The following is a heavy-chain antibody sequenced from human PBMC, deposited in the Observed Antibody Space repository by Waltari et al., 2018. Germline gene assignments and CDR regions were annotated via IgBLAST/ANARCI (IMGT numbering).Heavy chain of an antibody. D-gene: IGHD2-21*02. CDR2: INPNSGGT. V-gene: IGHV1-2*02. CDR1: GYTFTGYY. CDR3: ARDGETAYCGGDCYIFDY. J-gene: IGHJ4*02. Sequence: QVQLVQSGAEVKKPGASVKVSCKASGYTFTGYYMPWVRQAPGTGLEWMGWINPNSGGTNYAQKFQGRVTMTRDTSISTAYMELSRLRSDDTAVYYCARDGETAYCGGDCYIFDYWGQGTLVTVSS.